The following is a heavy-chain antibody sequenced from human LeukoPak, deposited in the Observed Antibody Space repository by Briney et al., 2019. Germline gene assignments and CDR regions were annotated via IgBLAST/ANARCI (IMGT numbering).Heavy chain of an antibody. CDR1: GFTFSSYS. D-gene: IGHD3-22*01. CDR2: ISSSSSYI. CDR3: TRERGLKYYYDSSGYYYH. Sequence: GGSLRLSCAASGFTFSSYSMNWVRPAPGKGLEWVSSISSSSSYIYYADSVKGRFTISRDNAKNSLYLQMNSLKTEDTAVYYCTRERGLKYYYDSSGYYYHWGQGTLVTVSS. V-gene: IGHV3-21*03. J-gene: IGHJ5*02.